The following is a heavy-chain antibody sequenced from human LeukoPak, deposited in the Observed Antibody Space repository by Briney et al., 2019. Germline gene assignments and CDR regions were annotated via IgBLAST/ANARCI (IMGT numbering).Heavy chain of an antibody. CDR2: ISAYNGNT. V-gene: IGHV1-18*01. CDR3: ARRTNYATWDV. CDR1: GYAFTSYD. Sequence: ASVKVSCKASGYAFTSYDINWVRQATGQGLEWMGWISAYNGNTNYAQKLQGRVTMTTDTSTSTAYMELRSLRSDDTAVYYCARRTNYATWDVWGKGTTITTSS. J-gene: IGHJ6*04. D-gene: IGHD1-7*01.